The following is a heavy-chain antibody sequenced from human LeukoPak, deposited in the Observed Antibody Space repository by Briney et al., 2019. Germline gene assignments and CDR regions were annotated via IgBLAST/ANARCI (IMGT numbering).Heavy chain of an antibody. V-gene: IGHV4-34*01. J-gene: IGHJ4*02. CDR2: INHSGST. CDR1: GGSFSGYY. D-gene: IGHD3-10*01. CDR3: ARGGYYGSGSYYIFDY. Sequence: SETLSLTCAVYGGSFSGYYWSWIRQPPGKGLEWIGEINHSGSTNYNPSLKSRGTISVDTSKKQFSLQLRSVTAPDTAVYYCARGGYYGSGSYYIFDYWGQGTLVTVSS.